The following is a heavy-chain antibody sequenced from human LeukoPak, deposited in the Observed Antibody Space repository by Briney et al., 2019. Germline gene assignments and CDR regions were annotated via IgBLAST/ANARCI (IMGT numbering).Heavy chain of an antibody. V-gene: IGHV3-7*03. D-gene: IGHD2-15*01. J-gene: IGHJ4*02. Sequence: GGSLRLSCAASKFTFTNYWMSWVRQAPGKGLEWVANIKEDGSEKRYVGSVKGRFTISRDNAKNSLYLQMNSLRADDTAVYYCAKDSRRDCSGGSCYASFDYWSQGTLVTVSS. CDR3: AKDSRRDCSGGSCYASFDY. CDR1: KFTFTNYW. CDR2: IKEDGSEK.